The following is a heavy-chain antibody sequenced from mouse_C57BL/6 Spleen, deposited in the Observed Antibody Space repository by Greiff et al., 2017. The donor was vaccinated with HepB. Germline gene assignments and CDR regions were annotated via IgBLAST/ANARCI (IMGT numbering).Heavy chain of an antibody. CDR1: GYTFTSYW. CDR3: AMATVVATPDAMDY. D-gene: IGHD1-1*01. J-gene: IGHJ4*01. Sequence: QVQLQQPGAELVKPGASVKVSCKASGYTFTSYWMHWVKQRPGQGLEWIGRIHPSDSDTNYNQKFKGKATLTVDKSSSTAYMQLSSLTSEDSAVYYCAMATVVATPDAMDYWGQGTSVTVSS. CDR2: IHPSDSDT. V-gene: IGHV1-74*01.